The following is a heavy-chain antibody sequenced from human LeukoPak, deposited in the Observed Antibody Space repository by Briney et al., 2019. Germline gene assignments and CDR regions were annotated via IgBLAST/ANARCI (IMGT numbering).Heavy chain of an antibody. CDR1: GGSISSYY. CDR3: ARAVYYYNYYMDV. J-gene: IGHJ6*03. Sequence: SETLSLTCTVSGGSISSYYWSWIRQPPGKGLEWIGYIYYSGSTNYNPSLNSRVTISVDTSKNQFSLKLSSVTAADTAVYYCARAVYYYNYYMDVWGKGTTVTVSS. V-gene: IGHV4-59*08. CDR2: IYYSGST.